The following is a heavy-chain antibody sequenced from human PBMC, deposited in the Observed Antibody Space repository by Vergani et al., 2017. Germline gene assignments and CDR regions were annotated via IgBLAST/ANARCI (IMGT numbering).Heavy chain of an antibody. D-gene: IGHD2-8*01. CDR3: ARSGYCAHGVCYLTYYYYMDG. J-gene: IGHJ6*03. CDR1: VFTFIMHA. Sequence: EVQLLESGGDLVQPGGSLRLSCAVSVFTFIMHAMSWVRQAPGKGMELVSTLSASDRRTHYAESVKGRFTISRDNSKNTLYLQMNNLRAADTAVYYCARSGYCAHGVCYLTYYYYMDGCGKGTAVTVSS. CDR2: LSASDRRT. V-gene: IGHV3-23*01.